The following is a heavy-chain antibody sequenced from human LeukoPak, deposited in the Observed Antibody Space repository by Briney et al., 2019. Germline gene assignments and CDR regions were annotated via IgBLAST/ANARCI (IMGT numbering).Heavy chain of an antibody. D-gene: IGHD3-3*01. CDR3: ARVYDFWSGYYGYGMDV. CDR1: GFTFSDYY. V-gene: IGHV3-11*01. CDR2: ISSSGSTI. Sequence: GGSLRLSCAASGFTFSDYYMSWIRQAPGKGLEWVSYISSSGSTIYYADSVKGRFTISRDNAKNSLYLQMSSLRAEDTAVYYCARVYDFWSGYYGYGMDVWGQGTTVTVSS. J-gene: IGHJ6*02.